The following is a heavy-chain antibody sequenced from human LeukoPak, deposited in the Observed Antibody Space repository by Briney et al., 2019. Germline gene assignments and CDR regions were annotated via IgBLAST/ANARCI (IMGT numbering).Heavy chain of an antibody. CDR3: ARDVSSSTRAFDI. Sequence: GGSLRLSCAASGFTLSTYEMTWVRQAPGKGLEGFSFITSSGSPTFYADSVKGRFTIFRDTAKNSLYLQMNNLRGEDTAVYYCARDVSSSTRAFDIWGQGTMVAVS. J-gene: IGHJ3*02. CDR2: ITSSGSPT. D-gene: IGHD2-15*01. V-gene: IGHV3-48*03. CDR1: GFTLSTYE.